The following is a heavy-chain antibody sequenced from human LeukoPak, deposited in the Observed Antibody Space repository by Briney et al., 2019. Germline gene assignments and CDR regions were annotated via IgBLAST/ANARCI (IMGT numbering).Heavy chain of an antibody. CDR3: ARGGDCYSSENDAFDI. CDR2: INPNSGGT. CDR1: GFTFTGYY. Sequence: GASVKVSCKASGFTFTGYYMQWVRQAPGQGLEWMGWINPNSGGTNYAQKFQGRVTMTRDTSISTAYMELSRLRSDDTAVYYCARGGDCYSSENDAFDIWGQGTMVTVSS. J-gene: IGHJ3*02. D-gene: IGHD2-21*02. V-gene: IGHV1-2*02.